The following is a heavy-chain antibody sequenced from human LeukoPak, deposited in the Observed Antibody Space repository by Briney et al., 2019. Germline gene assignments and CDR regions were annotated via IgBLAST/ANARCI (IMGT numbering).Heavy chain of an antibody. V-gene: IGHV4-39*01. J-gene: IGHJ6*03. CDR3: ASVTDSSSWDYYYYYMDV. CDR2: IYYSGST. CDR1: GGSISSSSYY. D-gene: IGHD6-13*01. Sequence: SETLSLTCTVSGGSISSSSYYWGWIRQPPGKGLEWIGSIYYSGSTYYNPSLKSRVTISVDTSKNQFSLKLSSVTAADTAVYYCASVTDSSSWDYYYYYMDVWGKGTTVTISS.